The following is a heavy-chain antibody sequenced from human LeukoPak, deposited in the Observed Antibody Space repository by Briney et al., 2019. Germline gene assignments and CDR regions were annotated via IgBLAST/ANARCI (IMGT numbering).Heavy chain of an antibody. CDR1: GGSISSYY. D-gene: IGHD5-18*01. CDR2: IYYSGST. Sequence: SETLSLTCTVSGGSISSYYWSWIRQPPGKGLEWIGYIYYSGSTNYNPSLKSRVIISVDTSKNQFSLKLSSVTAADTAVYYCARRRGYSFDYWGQGTLVTVSS. V-gene: IGHV4-59*08. J-gene: IGHJ4*02. CDR3: ARRRGYSFDY.